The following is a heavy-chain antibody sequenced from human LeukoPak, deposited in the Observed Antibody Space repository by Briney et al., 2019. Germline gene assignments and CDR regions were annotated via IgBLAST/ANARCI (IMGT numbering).Heavy chain of an antibody. V-gene: IGHV3-30*04. D-gene: IGHD3-16*01. J-gene: IGHJ4*02. CDR3: AKVRWGSDNALDS. CDR1: GFTFSSYA. Sequence: GGSLRLSCAASGFTFSSYAMYWVRQAPGKGLEWVALISYDGTNQYYADSVKGRFTMSRDNSKNTLYLQMNSLRAEDTAVYYCAKVRWGSDNALDSWGQGTLVTGSS. CDR2: ISYDGTNQ.